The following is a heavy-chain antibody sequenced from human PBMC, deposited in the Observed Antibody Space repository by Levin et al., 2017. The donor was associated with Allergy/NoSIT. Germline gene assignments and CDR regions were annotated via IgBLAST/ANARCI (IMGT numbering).Heavy chain of an antibody. CDR2: ISYDGSNK. CDR1: GFTFSSYG. D-gene: IGHD6-6*01. CDR3: AKDGAYSSSSAQMDY. Sequence: GESLKISCAASGFTFSSYGMHWVRQAPGKGLEWVAVISYDGSNKYYADSVKGRFTISRDNSKNTLYLQMNSLRAEDTAVYYCAKDGAYSSSSAQMDYWGQGTLVTVSS. J-gene: IGHJ4*02. V-gene: IGHV3-30*18.